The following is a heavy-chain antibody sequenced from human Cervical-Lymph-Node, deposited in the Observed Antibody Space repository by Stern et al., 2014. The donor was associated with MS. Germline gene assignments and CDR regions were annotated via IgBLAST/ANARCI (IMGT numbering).Heavy chain of an antibody. V-gene: IGHV1-46*01. CDR3: AREVAGHRLGMMDV. Sequence: QVQLGQSGAEVKKPGASVKVSCKASGNTFTSYYMHWVRQAPVQGLEWMGIINPSGGSTSYAQKFQGRVTMTRDTTTSTVYMELSSLRSEDTAVYYCAREVAGHRLGMMDVWGQGTTVTVSS. CDR1: GNTFTSYY. J-gene: IGHJ6*02. D-gene: IGHD6-19*01. CDR2: INPSGGST.